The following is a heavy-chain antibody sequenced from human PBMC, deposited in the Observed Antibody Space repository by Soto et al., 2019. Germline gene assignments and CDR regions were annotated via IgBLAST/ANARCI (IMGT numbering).Heavy chain of an antibody. J-gene: IGHJ4*02. CDR2: MNPNPGKT. V-gene: IGHV1-8*01. Sequence: QVQLVQSGAEVKKPGASVKVSCKASGYTFPSYDINWVRQAPGQGLEWMGWMNPNPGKTGNAQKFHGRVTMTRNTSISTAYMELSSLRSEDTAVYYCAREITGKFPNWGQGTLVTVSS. D-gene: IGHD1-20*01. CDR3: AREITGKFPN. CDR1: GYTFPSYD.